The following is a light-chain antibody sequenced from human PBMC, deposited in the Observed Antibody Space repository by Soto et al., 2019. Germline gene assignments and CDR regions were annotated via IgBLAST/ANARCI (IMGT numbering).Light chain of an antibody. CDR1: QGISSY. CDR2: AAS. J-gene: IGKJ5*01. CDR3: QQLNSYPIT. Sequence: DIQLTQSPSFLSASVGDRFTITCRASQGISSYLAWYQQKQGKXPKXXIYAASTLQSGVPSRFSGSGSGTELTITISSLQPEDFETYYGQQLNSYPITFGQGTRLEI. V-gene: IGKV1-9*01.